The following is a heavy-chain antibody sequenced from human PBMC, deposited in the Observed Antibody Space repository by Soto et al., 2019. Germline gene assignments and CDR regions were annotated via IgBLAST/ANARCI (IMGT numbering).Heavy chain of an antibody. J-gene: IGHJ5*02. CDR2: ISAYNGNT. D-gene: IGHD1-7*01. CDR1: GYTFTSYG. CDR3: ARDRGYNWNYGWFDP. V-gene: IGHV1-18*01. Sequence: QVQLVQSGAEVKKPGASVKVSCKASGYTFTSYGISWVRQAPGQGLEWLGRISAYNGNTNYAQKLQGRVTMTTDTSTSTAYMALWSLRSDDTAVYYCARDRGYNWNYGWFDPWGQGTLVTVSS.